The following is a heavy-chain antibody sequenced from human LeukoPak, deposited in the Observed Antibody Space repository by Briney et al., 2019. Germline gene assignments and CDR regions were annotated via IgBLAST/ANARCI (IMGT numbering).Heavy chain of an antibody. J-gene: IGHJ6*03. V-gene: IGHV4-61*01. Sequence: PSETLSLTCTVSGGSVSSGSYYWTWIRQPPVKGLEWIGYIYYSESTNYNPSLKSRVTISVDTSKNQFSLKLSSVTAADTAVYYCARIAAGYYMDVWGKGTTVTVSS. CDR2: IYYSEST. CDR1: GGSVSSGSYY. D-gene: IGHD2-21*01. CDR3: ARIAAGYYMDV.